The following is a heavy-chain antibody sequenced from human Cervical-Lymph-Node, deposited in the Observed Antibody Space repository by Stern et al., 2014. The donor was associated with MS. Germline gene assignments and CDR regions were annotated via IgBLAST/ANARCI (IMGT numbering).Heavy chain of an antibody. D-gene: IGHD3-16*02. V-gene: IGHV2-5*02. J-gene: IGHJ4*02. CDR1: GFSLSTSGVG. CDR2: IYWDDDK. Sequence: QVTLKESGPTLVKPTQTLTLTCTFSGFSLSTSGVGVGWIRQPPGKALEWLALIYWDDDKRYSPSLKNRLTITKDTSKNQVVLTMTNMDPVDTAAYYCGHWSSFGGVIANYYFDYWGQGTLVTVSS. CDR3: GHWSSFGGVIANYYFDY.